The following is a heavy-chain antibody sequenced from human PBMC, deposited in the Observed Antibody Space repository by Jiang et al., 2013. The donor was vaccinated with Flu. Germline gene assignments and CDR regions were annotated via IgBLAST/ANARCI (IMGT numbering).Heavy chain of an antibody. D-gene: IGHD3-3*01. Sequence: TCTFSGFSLSTSGVGVGWIRQPPGQALEWLAVIYWDDDKRYSPSVKNRLTITKDTSKNQVVLTMANMDPTDTATYYCAHSMPMFGFLPKYNWFDPWGQGTLVIVSS. CDR2: IYWDDDK. CDR1: GFSLSTSGVG. V-gene: IGHV2-5*02. J-gene: IGHJ5*02. CDR3: AHSMPMFGFLPKYNWFDP.